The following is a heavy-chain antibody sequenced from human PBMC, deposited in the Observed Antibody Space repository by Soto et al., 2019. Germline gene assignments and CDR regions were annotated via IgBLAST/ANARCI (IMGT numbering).Heavy chain of an antibody. D-gene: IGHD2-2*01. V-gene: IGHV1-69*01. Sequence: QVQLVQSGAEVKKPGSSVKVSCKASGGTFSSYAISWVRQAPGQGLEWMGGIIPISGTANYAQKFQGRVTITAYDSTSTAYMALSSLRSEDTAVYYCARSQGSSTSLEIYYYYYYGMDVWGQGTTVTVSS. CDR2: IIPISGTA. J-gene: IGHJ6*02. CDR3: ARSQGSSTSLEIYYYYYYGMDV. CDR1: GGTFSSYA.